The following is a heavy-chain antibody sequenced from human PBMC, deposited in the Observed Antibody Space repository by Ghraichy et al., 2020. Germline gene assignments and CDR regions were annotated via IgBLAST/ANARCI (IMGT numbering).Heavy chain of an antibody. CDR1: GYSFTSYW. D-gene: IGHD6-13*01. CDR3: ARRVKGAAAAHKMD. Sequence: GESLNISCKGSGYSFTSYWISWVRQMPGKGLEWMGRIDPSDSYTNYSPSFQGHVTISADKSISTAYLQWSSRKASDTAMYYCARRVKGAAAAHKMDWGQGTLVTVSS. J-gene: IGHJ4*02. CDR2: IDPSDSYT. V-gene: IGHV5-10-1*01.